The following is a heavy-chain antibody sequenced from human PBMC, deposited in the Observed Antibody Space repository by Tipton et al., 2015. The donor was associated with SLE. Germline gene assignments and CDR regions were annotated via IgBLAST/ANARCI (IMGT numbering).Heavy chain of an antibody. D-gene: IGHD6-19*01. CDR3: ARDRGIAVAGYFDY. J-gene: IGHJ4*02. Sequence: AVSGFTVSSNYMSWVRQAPGKGLEWVSVIYSGGSTYYADSVKGRFTISRDNSKNTLYLQMNSLRAEDTAVYYCARDRGIAVAGYFDYWGQGTLVTVSS. V-gene: IGHV3-66*01. CDR2: IYSGGST. CDR1: GFTVSSNY.